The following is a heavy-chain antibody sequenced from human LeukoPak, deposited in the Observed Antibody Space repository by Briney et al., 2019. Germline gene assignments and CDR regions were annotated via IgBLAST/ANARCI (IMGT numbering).Heavy chain of an antibody. J-gene: IGHJ4*02. CDR2: INDNGGRT. Sequence: GGSLRLSCSASGFTFSRYAMHWVRQAPGKGLEYVSGINDNGGRTHYGDSVKGRFSISGDNSKNTLHLQMSTLRAEDTALYYCVKDVGGSYAFDYWGQGILVTVAS. CDR3: VKDVGGSYAFDY. D-gene: IGHD1-26*01. CDR1: GFTFSRYA. V-gene: IGHV3-64D*09.